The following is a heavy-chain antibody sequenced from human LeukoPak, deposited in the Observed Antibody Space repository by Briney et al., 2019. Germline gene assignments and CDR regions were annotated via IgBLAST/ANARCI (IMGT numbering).Heavy chain of an antibody. J-gene: IGHJ4*02. D-gene: IGHD5-18*01. CDR3: ARSPGVERALNY. V-gene: IGHV1-69*05. CDR2: VIPIFGTA. Sequence: SVKVSCKASGGTFSSYAISWVRQAPGQGLEWMGRVIPIFGTANYAQKFQGRVTITTDESTSTAYMELSSLRSEDTAVYYCARSPGVERALNYWGQGTLVTVSS. CDR1: GGTFSSYA.